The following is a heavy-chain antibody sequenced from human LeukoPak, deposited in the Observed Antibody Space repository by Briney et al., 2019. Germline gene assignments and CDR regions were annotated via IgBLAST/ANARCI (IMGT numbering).Heavy chain of an antibody. CDR3: ASPPYSSGWYICC. J-gene: IGHJ4*02. D-gene: IGHD6-19*01. CDR1: GFTFSSYA. CDR2: ISYDGSNK. Sequence: PGGSLRLSCAASGFTFSSYAMSWVRQAPGKGLEWVAVISYDGSNKYYADSVKGRFTISRDNSKNTLYLQMNSLRAEDTAVYYCASPPYSSGWYICCWGQGTLVTVSS. V-gene: IGHV3-30*04.